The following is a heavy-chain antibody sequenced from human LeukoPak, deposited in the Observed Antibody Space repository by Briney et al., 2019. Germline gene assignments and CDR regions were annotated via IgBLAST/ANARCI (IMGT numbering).Heavy chain of an antibody. D-gene: IGHD2-2*01. CDR1: GFTFSSYW. J-gene: IGHJ4*02. CDR2: IKEDGSER. Sequence: GGSLRLSCAASGFTFSSYWMSWVRQAPGKGLEWVANIKEDGSERYYADSVKGRFTISRDNSKNTLYLQMNSLRAEDTAVYYCAKDFNAVVPAAMFSLEWLPNSSGFDYWGQGTLVTVSS. CDR3: AKDFNAVVPAAMFSLEWLPNSSGFDY. V-gene: IGHV3-7*01.